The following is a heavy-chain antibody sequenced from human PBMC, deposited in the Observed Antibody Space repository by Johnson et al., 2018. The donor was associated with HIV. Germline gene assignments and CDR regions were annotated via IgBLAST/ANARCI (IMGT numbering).Heavy chain of an antibody. Sequence: QVQLVESGGGVVQPGRSLRLSCAASGFTFSSYAMHWVRQAPGKGLEWVAVISYDGSNKYYADSVKGRFTISRDNSKNTLYLQMNSLRAEDTAVYYCARLSVAGDAFDIWGQGTMVTVSS. V-gene: IGHV3-30*14. CDR3: ARLSVAGDAFDI. J-gene: IGHJ3*02. CDR1: GFTFSSYA. D-gene: IGHD6-19*01. CDR2: ISYDGSNK.